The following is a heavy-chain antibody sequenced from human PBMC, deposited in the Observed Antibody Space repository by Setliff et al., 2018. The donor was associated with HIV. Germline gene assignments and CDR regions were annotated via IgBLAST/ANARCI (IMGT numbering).Heavy chain of an antibody. J-gene: IGHJ5*02. CDR1: GGSFSAYY. D-gene: IGHD6-13*01. Sequence: SETLSLTCAVYGGSFSAYYWSWIRQSPGKGLEWIGAINHGGSTYYNPSLQSRLTISVDTSRNQFSLKLNSVTAADTAVYYCARGEQLVDNWFDPWGQGTLVTVSS. CDR3: ARGEQLVDNWFDP. CDR2: INHGGST. V-gene: IGHV4-34*01.